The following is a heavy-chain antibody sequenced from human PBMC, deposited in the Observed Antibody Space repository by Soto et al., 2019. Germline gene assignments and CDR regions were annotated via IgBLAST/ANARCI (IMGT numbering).Heavy chain of an antibody. CDR1: GFTFSSYS. J-gene: IGHJ5*02. V-gene: IGHV3-48*02. D-gene: IGHD2-2*01. Sequence: EVQLVESGGGLVQPGGSLRLSCAASGFTFSSYSMNWVRQAPGKGLEWVSYISSSSSTIYYADSVKGRFTISRDNAKNSLYLKMSSLRDEDTAVYYCARETAAHNWFAHWGQGTLVTVSS. CDR2: ISSSSSTI. CDR3: ARETAAHNWFAH.